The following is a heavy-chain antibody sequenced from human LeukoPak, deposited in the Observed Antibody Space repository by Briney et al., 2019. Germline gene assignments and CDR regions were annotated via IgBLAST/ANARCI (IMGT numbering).Heavy chain of an antibody. V-gene: IGHV4-38-2*02. CDR1: GYSISSGYY. D-gene: IGHD3-10*01. J-gene: IGHJ4*02. Sequence: SETLSLTCTVSGYSISSGYYWGWIRQPPGKGLEWIGSICHSRSTYYNPSLKSRVTISVDTSKNQFSLKLSSVTAADTAVYYCARAGVTRVREDGVYFDYWGQGTLVTVSS. CDR2: ICHSRST. CDR3: ARAGVTRVREDGVYFDY.